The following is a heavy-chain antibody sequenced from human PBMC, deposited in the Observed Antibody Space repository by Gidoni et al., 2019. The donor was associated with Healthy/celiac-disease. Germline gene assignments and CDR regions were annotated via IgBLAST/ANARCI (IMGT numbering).Heavy chain of an antibody. V-gene: IGHV1-2*02. J-gene: IGHJ4*02. D-gene: IGHD3-3*01. CDR1: GYTRTGYY. CDR3: ASNLPYDFWSGYLDY. CDR2: ITPNLGGT. Sequence: VQLVQSGAEVKKPGATGKVACKDAGYTRTGYYMHWVRQAPGKGLEWMGWITPNLGGTNYAQKFQGRVTMTRYTSLSTAYMELSRLRSDDTALYYCASNLPYDFWSGYLDYWGQGTLVTVSS.